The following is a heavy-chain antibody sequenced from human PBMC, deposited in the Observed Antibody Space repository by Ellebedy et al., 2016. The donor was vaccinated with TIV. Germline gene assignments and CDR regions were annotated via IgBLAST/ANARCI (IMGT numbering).Heavy chain of an antibody. Sequence: MPSETLSLTCTVSGGSISSSSYYWGWIRQPPGKGLEWIGSIYYSGSIYYNPSLKSRVTISVDTSKNQFSLKLSSVTAADTAVYYCARHYTGYSSGWPATFDPWGQGTLVTVSS. CDR2: IYYSGSI. D-gene: IGHD6-19*01. CDR1: GGSISSSSYY. J-gene: IGHJ5*02. CDR3: ARHYTGYSSGWPATFDP. V-gene: IGHV4-39*01.